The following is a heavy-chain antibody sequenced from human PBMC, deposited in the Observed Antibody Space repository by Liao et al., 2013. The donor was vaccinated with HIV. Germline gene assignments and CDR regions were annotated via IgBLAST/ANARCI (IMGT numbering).Heavy chain of an antibody. CDR3: ARTDQYYDFWNGYENWFDP. Sequence: QXQLQESGPGLVKPSETLSLTCTVSGGSISSYYWSWIRQPAGKGLEWIGRIYSSGSANYNPSLKSRVTMSVDTSKNQFSLKLSSVTAADTAVYYCARTDQYYDFWNGYENWFDPWGQGTLVTVSS. CDR2: IYSSGSA. D-gene: IGHD3-3*01. J-gene: IGHJ5*02. CDR1: GGSISSYY. V-gene: IGHV4-4*07.